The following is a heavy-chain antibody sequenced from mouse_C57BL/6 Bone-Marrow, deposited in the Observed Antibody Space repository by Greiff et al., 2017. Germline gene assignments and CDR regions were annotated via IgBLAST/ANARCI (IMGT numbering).Heavy chain of an antibody. V-gene: IGHV1-47*01. CDR3: ARSYYGSSRYWYFDV. Sequence: QVQLQQSGAELVKPGASVKMSCKASGYTFTTYPIEWMKQNHGKSLEWIGNFHPYNDDTKYNEKFKGKATLTVEKSSSTVYLELSRLTSDDSAFYYCARSYYGSSRYWYFDVWGTGTTVTVSS. CDR2: FHPYNDDT. CDR1: GYTFTTYP. D-gene: IGHD1-1*01. J-gene: IGHJ1*03.